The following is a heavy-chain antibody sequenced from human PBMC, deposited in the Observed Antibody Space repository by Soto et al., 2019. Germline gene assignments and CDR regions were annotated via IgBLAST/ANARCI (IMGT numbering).Heavy chain of an antibody. Sequence: GGSLRLSCAASGFTFENFGMSWVRQAPGKGLEWISSISGSGLNKYYADSVKGRFTISRDDSKNTVYLELSNLRAEDTAVYHCAKNQGVELVPLATVDWFDPWGQGSVVTVSS. CDR1: GFTFENFG. CDR3: AKNQGVELVPLATVDWFDP. V-gene: IGHV3-23*01. D-gene: IGHD1-26*01. J-gene: IGHJ5*02. CDR2: ISGSGLNK.